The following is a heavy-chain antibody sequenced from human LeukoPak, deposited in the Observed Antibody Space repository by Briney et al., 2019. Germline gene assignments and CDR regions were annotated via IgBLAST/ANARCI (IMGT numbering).Heavy chain of an antibody. D-gene: IGHD3-10*01. CDR1: GFTFSSYW. Sequence: GGSLRLSCAASGFTFSSYWMHWVRQAPGKGLVWVSRINSDGSRTSYVDPVKGRFTISRDNAKNTVYLQMNSLRVEETAVYYCARGGLPTHYYYMDVWGKGTTVTISS. CDR3: ARGGLPTHYYYMDV. V-gene: IGHV3-74*01. CDR2: INSDGSRT. J-gene: IGHJ6*03.